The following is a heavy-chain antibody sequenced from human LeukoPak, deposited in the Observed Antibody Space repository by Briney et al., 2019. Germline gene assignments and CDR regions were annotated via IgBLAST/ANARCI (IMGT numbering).Heavy chain of an antibody. J-gene: IGHJ4*02. Sequence: WGSLRLSCAASGFTFSSYAMTWVRQAPGKGLEWVSAISGIGGSTYYADSVKGRFTISRDNSKNTLYLQMNSLRAEDTAVYYCAKVPRTTVVTPYYFDYWGQGTLVTVSS. CDR1: GFTFSSYA. CDR2: ISGIGGST. V-gene: IGHV3-23*01. CDR3: AKVPRTTVVTPYYFDY. D-gene: IGHD4-23*01.